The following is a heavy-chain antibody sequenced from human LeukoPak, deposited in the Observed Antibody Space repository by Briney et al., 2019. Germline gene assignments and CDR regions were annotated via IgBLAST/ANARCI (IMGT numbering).Heavy chain of an antibody. CDR1: GFTFDDYA. J-gene: IGHJ6*02. CDR2: ISWNSGTI. CDR3: ARYFGWGINKTPSHHYSSSYVMDL. V-gene: IGHV3-9*01. Sequence: GGSLRLSCAASGFTFDDYAMHWVRQAPGKGLEWVSGISWNSGTIGYADSVKGRFTISRDNAKNSLFLQMNSLRPEDTALYYCARYFGWGINKTPSHHYSSSYVMDLGAQGTRVPVS. D-gene: IGHD3-10*01.